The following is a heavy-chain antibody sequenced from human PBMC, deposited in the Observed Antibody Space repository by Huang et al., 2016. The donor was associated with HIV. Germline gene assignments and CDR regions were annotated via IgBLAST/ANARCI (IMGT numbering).Heavy chain of an antibody. V-gene: IGHV1-69*13. CDR3: ARGQLGSYGDYDVLY. J-gene: IGHJ4*02. CDR1: GGTFSKYA. Sequence: QVPLVQSGAEVKTPGSSVKVSCKASGGTFSKYAISWVRQAPGQGLEWMGGSIPMVGTPNTARKFQGRVRITADDATSTTYVEVSSLRSEDTAIYYCARGQLGSYGDYDVLYWGQGTLVTVSS. D-gene: IGHD4-17*01. CDR2: SIPMVGTP.